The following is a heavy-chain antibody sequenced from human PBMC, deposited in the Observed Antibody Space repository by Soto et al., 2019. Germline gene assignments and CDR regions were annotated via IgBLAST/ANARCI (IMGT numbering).Heavy chain of an antibody. J-gene: IGHJ4*02. D-gene: IGHD4-4*01. CDR1: GFTFSSYS. Sequence: GGSLRLSCAASGFTFSSYSMNWVRQAPGKGLEWVSSISSSSSYIYYADSVKGRFTISRDNAKNSLYLQMNSLRAEDTAVYYCARPGTVTKPFDYWGKGTLVPVSS. V-gene: IGHV3-21*01. CDR3: ARPGTVTKPFDY. CDR2: ISSSSSYI.